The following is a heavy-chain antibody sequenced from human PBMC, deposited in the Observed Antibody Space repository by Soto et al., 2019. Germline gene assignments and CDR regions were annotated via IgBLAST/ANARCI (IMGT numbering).Heavy chain of an antibody. CDR3: TRQRSLYCSGGSCPGGPPERMRYYYYGMDV. J-gene: IGHJ6*02. CDR2: IRSEAYGGTT. D-gene: IGHD2-15*01. CDR1: GFTFGDYA. Sequence: GGSLRLSCTASGFTFGDYAMSWFRQAPGKGLEWVGFIRSEAYGGTTEYAASVKGRFAISRDDSKSIAYLQMNSLKTEDTAVYYCTRQRSLYCSGGSCPGGPPERMRYYYYGMDVWGQGTTVTVSS. V-gene: IGHV3-49*03.